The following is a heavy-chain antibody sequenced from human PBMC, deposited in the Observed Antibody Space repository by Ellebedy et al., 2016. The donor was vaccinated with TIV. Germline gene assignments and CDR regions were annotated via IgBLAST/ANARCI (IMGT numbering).Heavy chain of an antibody. CDR2: IWSDGSNT. V-gene: IGHV3-33*08. CDR3: AREVSNGWYYFDN. J-gene: IGHJ4*02. CDR1: GFIFSDCA. Sequence: GESLKISXAASGFIFSDCAMHWVRQAPGKGLEWVASIWSDGSNTYYPDSVKGRFTISRDNSKNTPDLQMSSLRAEDTAVYYCAREVSNGWYYFDNWGQGTLVTVSS. D-gene: IGHD6-19*01.